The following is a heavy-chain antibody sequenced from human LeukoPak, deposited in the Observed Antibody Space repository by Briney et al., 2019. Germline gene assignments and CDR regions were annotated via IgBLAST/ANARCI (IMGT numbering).Heavy chain of an antibody. V-gene: IGHV3-74*01. D-gene: IGHD3-3*01. CDR3: AKAELGVDTFFDY. CDR2: INPDGSST. Sequence: GGSLRLSCAASGFSFSTSWMHWVRQAPGKGLVWVSRINPDGSSTNYADSVQGRFTISRDNSKRTLFLQMNSLRAEDTAFYYCAKAELGVDTFFDYWGQGTLVTVSS. CDR1: GFSFSTSW. J-gene: IGHJ4*02.